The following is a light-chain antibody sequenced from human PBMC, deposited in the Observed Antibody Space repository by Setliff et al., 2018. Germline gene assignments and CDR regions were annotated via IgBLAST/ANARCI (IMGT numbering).Light chain of an antibody. CDR2: DNN. CDR3: GTWDSSLSAGV. V-gene: IGLV1-51*01. Sequence: PGQKVTISCSGSSSNIGNNYVSWYQQLPGTAPKLLIYDNNKRPSGIPDRFSGSKSGTSATLGITGLQTGDEADYFCGTWDSSLSAGVFGGGTKVTVL. CDR1: SSNIGNNY. J-gene: IGLJ3*02.